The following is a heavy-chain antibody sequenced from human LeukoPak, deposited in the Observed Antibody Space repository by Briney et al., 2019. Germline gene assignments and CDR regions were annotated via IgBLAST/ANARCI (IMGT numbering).Heavy chain of an antibody. V-gene: IGHV4-34*01. CDR2: INPTGST. CDR1: GASFSGYY. Sequence: PSETLSLTCAVYGASFSGYYWSWIRQPPGKGLEWIGEINPTGSTNYEPSLKGRVTISADTSKNQFSLKVTSVTAADTADYYCARHSSFRGYFRHWGQGTLVTVSS. D-gene: IGHD3-10*01. CDR3: ARHSSFRGYFRH. J-gene: IGHJ1*01.